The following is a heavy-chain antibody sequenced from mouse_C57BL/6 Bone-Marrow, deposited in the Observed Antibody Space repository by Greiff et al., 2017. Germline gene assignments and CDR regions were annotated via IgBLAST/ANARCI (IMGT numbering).Heavy chain of an antibody. CDR3: ARGGLRDD. CDR1: GYTFTNYW. Sequence: VQLQESGAELVRPGTSVKMSCKASGYTFTNYWIGWAKQRPGHGLEWIGDIYPGGGYTNYNEKFKGKATLTADKSSSTAYMQFSSLTSEDSAIYYCARGGLRDDWGKGTTLTVSS. V-gene: IGHV1-63*01. D-gene: IGHD3-3*01. J-gene: IGHJ2*01. CDR2: IYPGGGYT.